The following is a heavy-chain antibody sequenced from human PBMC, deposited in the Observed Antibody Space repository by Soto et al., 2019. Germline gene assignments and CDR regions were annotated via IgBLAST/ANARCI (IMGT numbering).Heavy chain of an antibody. J-gene: IGHJ4*02. D-gene: IGHD3-3*01. Sequence: GSLSLSCAASGFIIPSCARHWIRQAPGKGLEWVAVIGSGGTHRYYGDSVQGRLTISRHTSQNMVFLQMDRLTAEDTALYYCARDSRVDVPDYFDNWGQGTPVTV. CDR1: GFIIPSCA. V-gene: IGHV3-30*01. CDR3: ARDSRVDVPDYFDN. CDR2: IGSGGTHR.